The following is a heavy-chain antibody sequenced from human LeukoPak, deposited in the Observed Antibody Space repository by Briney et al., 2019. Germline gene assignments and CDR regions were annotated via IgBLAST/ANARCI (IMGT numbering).Heavy chain of an antibody. CDR2: ISTSSRYI. V-gene: IGHV3-21*01. Sequence: PGGSLRLSCAASGFTLSNYDMNWFRQAPGKGLEWVSSISTSSRYIYYKDSVRGRFTISRDDAKNSLHLEMNSLRAEDTAVYYFARADCSSSTCYLRRSWFDPWGQGTLVTVSS. CDR1: GFTLSNYD. J-gene: IGHJ5*02. D-gene: IGHD2-2*01. CDR3: ARADCSSSTCYLRRSWFDP.